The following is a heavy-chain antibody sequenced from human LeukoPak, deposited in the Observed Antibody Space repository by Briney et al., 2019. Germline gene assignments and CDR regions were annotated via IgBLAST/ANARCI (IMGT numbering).Heavy chain of an antibody. D-gene: IGHD3-10*01. Sequence: GASVKVSCKASGGTFSSYAISWVRQAPGQGLEWMGGIIPIFGTANYAQKFQGRVTITADESTSTAYMELSSLRSEDTAVYYCASQLITMVRGWGRYYYYMDVWGKGTTVTVSS. CDR1: GGTFSSYA. CDR3: ASQLITMVRGWGRYYYYMDV. CDR2: IIPIFGTA. V-gene: IGHV1-69*13. J-gene: IGHJ6*03.